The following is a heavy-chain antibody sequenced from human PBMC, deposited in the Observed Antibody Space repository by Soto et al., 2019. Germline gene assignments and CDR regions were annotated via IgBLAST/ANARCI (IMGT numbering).Heavy chain of an antibody. CDR1: GFTFTSSA. D-gene: IGHD6-13*01. J-gene: IGHJ6*02. V-gene: IGHV1-58*01. CDR3: AAPGKAVGNYYYYGMDV. CDR2: IVVGSGKT. Sequence: GASVKVSCKASGFTFTSSAVQWVRQARGQRLEWIGWIVVGSGKTNYAQKFQERVTITRDMSTSTAYMELSSLRSEDTAVYYCAAPGKAVGNYYYYGMDVWGQGTTVTVSS.